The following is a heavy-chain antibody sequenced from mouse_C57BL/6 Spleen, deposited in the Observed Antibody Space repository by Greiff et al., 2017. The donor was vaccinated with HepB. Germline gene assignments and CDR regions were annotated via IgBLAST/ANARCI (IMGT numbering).Heavy chain of an antibody. V-gene: IGHV1-26*01. CDR1: GYTFTDYY. J-gene: IGHJ3*01. D-gene: IGHD2-4*01. CDR2: INPNNGGT. Sequence: VQLQQSGPELVKPGASVKISCKASGYTFTDYYMNWVKQSHGKSLEWIGDINPNNGGTSYNQKFKGKATLTVDKSSSTAYMELRSLTSEDSAVYYCARVGLDYDLWFAYWGQGTLVTVSA. CDR3: ARVGLDYDLWFAY.